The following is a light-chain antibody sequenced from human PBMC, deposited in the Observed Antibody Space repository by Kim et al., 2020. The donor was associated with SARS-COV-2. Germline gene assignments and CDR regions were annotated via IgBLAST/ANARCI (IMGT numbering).Light chain of an antibody. V-gene: IGKV1-8*01. CDR3: QQYYIYPPT. CDR1: QGISSY. Sequence: ASTGDRVTITCRASQGISSYLAWYQQKPGKAPKLLIYAASTLQSEVPSRFSGSGSGTDFTLTISCLQSEDFATYYCQQYYIYPPTFGQGTKVDIK. CDR2: AAS. J-gene: IGKJ1*01.